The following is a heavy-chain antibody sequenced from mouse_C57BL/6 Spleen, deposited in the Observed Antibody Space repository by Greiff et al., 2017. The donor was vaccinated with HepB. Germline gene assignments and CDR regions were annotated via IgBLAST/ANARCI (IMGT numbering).Heavy chain of an antibody. CDR3: TSIGSYFDY. CDR1: GYTFTDYE. V-gene: IGHV1-15*01. CDR2: IDPETGGT. Sequence: VQLQQSGAELVRPGASVTLSCKASGYTFTDYEMHWVKQTPVHGLEWIGAIDPETGGTAYNQKFKGKAILTADKSSSTAYMELRSLTSEDSAVYYCTSIGSYFDYRGQSTTLPVSS. J-gene: IGHJ2*01. D-gene: IGHD1-1*01.